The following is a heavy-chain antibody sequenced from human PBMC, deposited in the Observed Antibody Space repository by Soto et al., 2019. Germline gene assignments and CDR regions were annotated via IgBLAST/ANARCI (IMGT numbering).Heavy chain of an antibody. Sequence: ASVKVSCKASGYTFTSYDINWVRQATGQGLEWMGWMNPNSGNTGYAQKFQGRVTMTRNTSISTAYMELSSLRSEDTAVYYCARGILTTVTGWFDPWGQGTLVTVSS. CDR1: GYTFTSYD. CDR3: ARGILTTVTGWFDP. V-gene: IGHV1-8*01. CDR2: MNPNSGNT. D-gene: IGHD4-17*01. J-gene: IGHJ5*02.